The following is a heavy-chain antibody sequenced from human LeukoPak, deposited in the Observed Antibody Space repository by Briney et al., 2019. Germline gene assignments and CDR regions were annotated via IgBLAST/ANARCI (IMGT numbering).Heavy chain of an antibody. CDR3: AEDRVSKAAAGSADY. Sequence: PGGSLRLSCAASGFTFSSYGMHWVRQAPGKGLEWVAFIRYDGSNKYYADSVKGRFTISRDNSKNTLYLQMNSLRAEDTAVYYCAEDRVSKAAAGSADYWGQGTLVTVSS. J-gene: IGHJ4*02. D-gene: IGHD6-13*01. CDR2: IRYDGSNK. V-gene: IGHV3-30*02. CDR1: GFTFSSYG.